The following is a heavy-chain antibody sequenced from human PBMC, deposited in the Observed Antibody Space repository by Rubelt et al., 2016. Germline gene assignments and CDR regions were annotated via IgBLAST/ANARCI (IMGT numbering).Heavy chain of an antibody. V-gene: IGHV3-23*04. D-gene: IGHD5-18*01. J-gene: IGHJ6*02. CDR3: AKDSSVETAMVSGMDV. CDR2: ITGGGGST. CDR1: GFTFRNYA. Sequence: VQLVESGGDLVQPGGSLRLSCAASGFTFRNYAMSWVRQAPGKGLEWVSAITGGGGSTYYTDSVKGRFTISRDNSKNTLYLQTTSLRAEDTAIYYCAKDSSVETAMVSGMDVWGQGTTVTVSS.